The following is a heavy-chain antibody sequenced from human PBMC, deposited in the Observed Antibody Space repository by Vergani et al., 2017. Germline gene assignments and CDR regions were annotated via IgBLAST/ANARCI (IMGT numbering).Heavy chain of an antibody. CDR3: ARVQYYDFWSGLGYFDL. CDR2: IYYSGST. V-gene: IGHV4-39*07. Sequence: QLQLQESGPGLVKPSETLSLTCTVSGGSISSSSYYWGWIRQPPGKGLEWIGSIYYSGSTYYNPSLKSRVPISVDTSKNQFSLKLGSVTAADTAVYYCARVQYYDFWSGLGYFDLWGRGTLVTVSS. CDR1: GGSISSSSYY. J-gene: IGHJ2*01. D-gene: IGHD3-3*01.